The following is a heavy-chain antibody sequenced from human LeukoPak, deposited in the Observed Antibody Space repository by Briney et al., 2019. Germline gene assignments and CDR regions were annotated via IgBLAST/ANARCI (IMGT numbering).Heavy chain of an antibody. CDR1: GASISSYY. V-gene: IGHV4-4*09. J-gene: IGHJ6*03. CDR3: AKGTSTVVTPNYYYYYSMDV. D-gene: IGHD4-23*01. Sequence: SETLSLACTVSGASISSYYWNWIRQSPGKGLEWIGYIHVSGGTSYDPSLKSRVTISIDTSKNQFSLKLSSVTAADTAVYYCAKGTSTVVTPNYYYYYSMDVWGKGTTVTVSS. CDR2: IHVSGGT.